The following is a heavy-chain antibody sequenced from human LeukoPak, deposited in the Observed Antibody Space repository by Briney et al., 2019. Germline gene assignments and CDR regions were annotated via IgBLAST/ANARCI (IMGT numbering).Heavy chain of an antibody. V-gene: IGHV3-23*01. D-gene: IGHD3-22*01. J-gene: IGHJ5*02. CDR1: GFIFNNYG. Sequence: GGSLRLSCAAFGFIFNNYGLIWVRQAPGKGLEWVSAISNDGGGTQYADFVKGRFTISRDNSKNTLFLQMSSLRAEDTALYFCAKGSSGYFADLWGQGTLVTVSS. CDR2: ISNDGGGT. CDR3: AKGSSGYFADL.